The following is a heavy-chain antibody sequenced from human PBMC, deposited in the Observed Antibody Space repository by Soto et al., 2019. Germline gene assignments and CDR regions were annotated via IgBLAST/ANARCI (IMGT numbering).Heavy chain of an antibody. CDR2: INPSSGGT. V-gene: IGHV1-2*02. J-gene: IGHJ4*02. D-gene: IGHD6-13*01. Sequence: GASVKVSCKASGYTFTGYYMHWVRQAPGQGLEWMGWINPSSGGTNYAQKFQGRVTMTRDTSISTAYMELSRLRSDDTAVYYCARDKMRSSPYYFDYWGQGTLVTGAS. CDR1: GYTFTGYY. CDR3: ARDKMRSSPYYFDY.